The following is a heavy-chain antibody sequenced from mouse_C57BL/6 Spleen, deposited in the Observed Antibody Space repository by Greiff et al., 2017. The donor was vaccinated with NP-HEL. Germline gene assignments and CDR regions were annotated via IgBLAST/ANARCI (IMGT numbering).Heavy chain of an antibody. J-gene: IGHJ2*01. D-gene: IGHD2-2*01. Sequence: QVQLQQPGAELVKPGASVKLSCKASGYTFTSYWMQWVKQRPGQGLEWIGEIDPSDSYTNYNQKFKGKATLTVDTSSSTAYMQLSSLTSEDSAVYYCARWMEVNCDYWGQGTTLTVSS. CDR2: IDPSDSYT. CDR1: GYTFTSYW. CDR3: ARWMEVNCDY. V-gene: IGHV1-50*01.